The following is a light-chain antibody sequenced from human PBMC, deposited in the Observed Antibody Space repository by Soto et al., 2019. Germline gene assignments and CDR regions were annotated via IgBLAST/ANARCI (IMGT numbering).Light chain of an antibody. CDR3: SSYTSGYTRYV. CDR1: SSDVGDYNY. CDR2: DVS. V-gene: IGLV2-14*01. J-gene: IGLJ1*01. Sequence: QSALTQPASVSGSPGQSITISCTGTSSDVGDYNYVSWYQQHPGKAPKLILYDVSNRPSGVSNRFSGSKSGNTAALTISGLQAEDEADYYCSSYTSGYTRYVFATGTKVTVL.